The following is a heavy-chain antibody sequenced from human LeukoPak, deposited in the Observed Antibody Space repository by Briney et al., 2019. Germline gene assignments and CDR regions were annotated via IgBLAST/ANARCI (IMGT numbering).Heavy chain of an antibody. CDR2: IKQDGSEN. CDR3: ARDGPYAVGSGSITYFDS. V-gene: IGHV3-7*01. D-gene: IGHD3-10*01. J-gene: IGHJ4*02. Sequence: RGGSLRLSCAASGFTFSCYWMSWLRQAPGRVLELGANIKQDGSENYYVDSVKSRFTISRDNANNSLYLQMNSLRAEDTAVYYCARDGPYAVGSGSITYFDSWGQGTLVTVSS. CDR1: GFTFSCYW.